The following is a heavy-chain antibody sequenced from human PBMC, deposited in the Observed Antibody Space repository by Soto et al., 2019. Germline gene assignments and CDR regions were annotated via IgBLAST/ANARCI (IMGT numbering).Heavy chain of an antibody. CDR2: IKSKTDGGTT. Sequence: PGWSLRLSCAASGVTFSNAWMGGVRQAPGKGLEWVGRIKSKTDGGTTDYAAPVKGRFTISRDDSKNTLYLQMNSLKTEDTAVYYCTTDILGYCSSTSCPVDYWGQGTLVTVSS. V-gene: IGHV3-15*01. CDR1: GVTFSNAW. CDR3: TTDILGYCSSTSCPVDY. J-gene: IGHJ4*02. D-gene: IGHD2-2*01.